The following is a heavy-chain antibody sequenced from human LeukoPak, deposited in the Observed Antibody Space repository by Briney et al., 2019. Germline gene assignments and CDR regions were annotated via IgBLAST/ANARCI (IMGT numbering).Heavy chain of an antibody. CDR2: IYHSGST. V-gene: IGHV4-30-2*01. J-gene: IGHJ3*02. CDR3: ARGGGSGSYYYDAFDI. CDR1: GGSISSGGYS. D-gene: IGHD3-10*01. Sequence: SETLSLTCAVSGGSISSGGYSWSCIRQPPGKGLGCIGYIYHSGSTYYNPSLKSRVTISVDRSKNQFSLKLSSVTAADTAVYYCARGGGSGSYYYDAFDIWGQGTMVTVSS.